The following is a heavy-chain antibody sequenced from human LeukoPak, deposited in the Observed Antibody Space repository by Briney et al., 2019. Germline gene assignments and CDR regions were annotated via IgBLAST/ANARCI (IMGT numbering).Heavy chain of an antibody. V-gene: IGHV3-33*08. J-gene: IGHJ3*02. CDR3: ARDRLDYGDFDAFDI. Sequence: GGSLRLSCGASGFTFSSYGMHWVRQAPGKGLEWVAVIWYDGSNKYYADSVKGRFTISRDNSKNTLYLQMNSLRAEDTAVYYCARDRLDYGDFDAFDIWGQGTMVIVSS. D-gene: IGHD4-17*01. CDR1: GFTFSSYG. CDR2: IWYDGSNK.